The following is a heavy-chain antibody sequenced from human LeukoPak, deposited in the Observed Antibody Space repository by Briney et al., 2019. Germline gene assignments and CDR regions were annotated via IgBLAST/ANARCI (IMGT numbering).Heavy chain of an antibody. J-gene: IGHJ4*02. CDR3: ARARALGYCSSTSCPLPYYFDY. CDR2: IYYSGST. Sequence: SETLSLTCTVSGGSISSHYWSWTRQPPGKGLEWIGYIYYSGSTNYNPSLKSRVTISVDTSKNQFSLKLSSVTAADTAVYYCARARALGYCSSTSCPLPYYFDYWGQGTLVTVSS. CDR1: GGSISSHY. V-gene: IGHV4-59*11. D-gene: IGHD2-2*01.